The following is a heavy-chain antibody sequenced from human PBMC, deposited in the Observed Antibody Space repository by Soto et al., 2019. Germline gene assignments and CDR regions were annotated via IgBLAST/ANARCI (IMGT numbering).Heavy chain of an antibody. J-gene: IGHJ4*02. CDR1: GGSISSSSYY. D-gene: IGHD2-15*01. V-gene: IGHV4-39*01. CDR2: IYYSGST. CDR3: ARTDCSGGSCYIDY. Sequence: SETLSLTCTVSGGSISSSSYYWGWIRQPPGKGLEWIGSIYYSGSTYYNPSLKSRFTISVDTSKNQFSLKLSSVTAADMAVYYCARTDCSGGSCYIDYWGQGTLVTVSS.